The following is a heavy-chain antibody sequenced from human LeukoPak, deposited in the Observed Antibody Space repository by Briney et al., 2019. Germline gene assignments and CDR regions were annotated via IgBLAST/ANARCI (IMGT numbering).Heavy chain of an antibody. CDR3: AREMVVPAAAGWFDP. Sequence: SETLSLTCTVSGGSISSGSYYWSWIRQPAGKGLEWIGRIYTSGSTNYNLSLKSRVTISVDTSKNQFSLKLSSVTAADTAVYYCAREMVVPAAAGWFDPRGQGTLVTVSS. CDR2: IYTSGST. J-gene: IGHJ5*02. D-gene: IGHD2-2*01. CDR1: GGSISSGSYY. V-gene: IGHV4-61*02.